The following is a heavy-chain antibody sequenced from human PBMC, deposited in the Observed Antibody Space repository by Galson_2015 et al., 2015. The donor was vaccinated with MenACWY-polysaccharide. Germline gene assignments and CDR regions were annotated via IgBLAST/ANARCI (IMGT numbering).Heavy chain of an antibody. CDR3: VKESGIPQYGAYFDY. D-gene: IGHD4/OR15-4a*01. Sequence: SLRLSCAASGFSFSANGMSWVRQAPGRGLEWVSGSGSGGGLYYADSVKGRFTVSRDNSKNMLHLQMNSLRPEDTAVYYCVKESGIPQYGAYFDYWGQGALVTVSS. CDR2: SGSGGGL. CDR1: GFSFSANG. J-gene: IGHJ4*02. V-gene: IGHV3-23*01.